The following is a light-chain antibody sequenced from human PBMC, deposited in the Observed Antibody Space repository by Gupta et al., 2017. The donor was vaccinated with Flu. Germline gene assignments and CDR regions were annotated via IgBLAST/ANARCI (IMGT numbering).Light chain of an antibody. CDR3: AVWDDRLKGL. V-gene: IGLV1-44*01. CDR2: DNT. Sequence: QSAVTQPPSVSATPGQRDTTTCSGSSSNVGINDVFWYQQLPGAAPKLLIFDNTQRPSGVPDRFSGSKSGASASLVISGLQPEDEADCYCAVWDDRLKGLFGGGTKLTVL. CDR1: SSNVGIND. J-gene: IGLJ3*02.